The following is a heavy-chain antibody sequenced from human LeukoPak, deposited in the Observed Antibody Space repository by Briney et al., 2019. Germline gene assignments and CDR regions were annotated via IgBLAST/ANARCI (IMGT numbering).Heavy chain of an antibody. CDR1: GFTFSSYS. J-gene: IGHJ4*02. CDR3: ASSGSYRFDY. D-gene: IGHD1-26*01. CDR2: ITASGTAM. V-gene: IGHV3-48*02. Sequence: GGSLRLSCEASGFTFSSYSMNWVRQAPGKGLEWVSHITASGTAMFYAYSVKGRFTISRDNAKNSLYLQMNSLRDEDTAVYYCASSGSYRFDYWGQGTLVTVSS.